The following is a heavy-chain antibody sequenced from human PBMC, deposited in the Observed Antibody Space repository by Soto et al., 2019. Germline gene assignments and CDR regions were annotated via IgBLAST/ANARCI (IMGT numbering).Heavy chain of an antibody. J-gene: IGHJ2*01. CDR3: ASCEDTAMGTGYFDL. Sequence: QVQLQESGPGLVKPSQTLSLTCTVSGGSISSGGYYWSWIRQHPGKGLEWIGYIYYSGSTYYNPSLQSRVTISVDTSKNQFSLKLSSVTAADTAVYYCASCEDTAMGTGYFDLWGRGTLVTVSS. CDR1: GGSISSGGYY. V-gene: IGHV4-31*03. CDR2: IYYSGST. D-gene: IGHD5-18*01.